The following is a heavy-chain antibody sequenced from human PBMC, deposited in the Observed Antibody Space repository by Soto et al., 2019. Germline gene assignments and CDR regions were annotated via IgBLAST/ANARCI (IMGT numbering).Heavy chain of an antibody. D-gene: IGHD3-10*01. V-gene: IGHV4-34*01. CDR3: ARGPSVYYGSGAHYYYYYMDV. Sequence: PSETLSLTCAVYGGAFSGYYWTWVRQTPGKGLEWIGEKNHSGSTNYNPSLKSRVTISVDTSKNQFSLKLSSVTAADTAVYYCARGPSVYYGSGAHYYYYYMDVWGKGTTVTVSS. CDR1: GGAFSGYY. J-gene: IGHJ6*03. CDR2: KNHSGST.